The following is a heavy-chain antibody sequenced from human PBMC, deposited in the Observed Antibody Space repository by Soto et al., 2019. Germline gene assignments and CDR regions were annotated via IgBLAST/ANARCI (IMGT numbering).Heavy chain of an antibody. V-gene: IGHV3-33*01. CDR1: GFTFSSYG. J-gene: IGHJ6*02. Sequence: GGPLRLSCAASGFTFSSYGMHWVRQAPGKGLEWVAVIWYDGSNKYYADSVKGRFTISRDNSKNTLYLQMNSLRAEDTAVYYCARDGWAYSSGSYYYYYYGMDVWGQGTTVTVSS. CDR2: IWYDGSNK. CDR3: ARDGWAYSSGSYYYYYYGMDV. D-gene: IGHD3-22*01.